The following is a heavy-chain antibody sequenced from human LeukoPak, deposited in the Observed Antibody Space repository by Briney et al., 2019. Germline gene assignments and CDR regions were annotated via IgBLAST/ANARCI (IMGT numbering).Heavy chain of an antibody. CDR1: GFTFSNSA. D-gene: IGHD3-22*01. Sequence: GGSLRLSCAASGFTFSNSAMSWVRQAPGKGLEWVGRILSKSEGETADYSSPVKGRFTISRDDSKNTLYLQMDSLKTEDTAIYYCTTESYDRWGQGTLVTVSS. J-gene: IGHJ4*02. V-gene: IGHV3-15*01. CDR3: TTESYDR. CDR2: ILSKSEGETA.